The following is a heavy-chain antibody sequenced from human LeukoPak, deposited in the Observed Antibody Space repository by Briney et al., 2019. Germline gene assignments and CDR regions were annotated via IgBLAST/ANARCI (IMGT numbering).Heavy chain of an antibody. J-gene: IGHJ5*02. Sequence: ASVKVSCKTSGYTFTGNYMHWVRQAPGQGLEWMGWINPKSGDTKYAQKFQGRVTVTRDTSSSTSYLELSRLRSDDTAIYYCARCQHNRFDPWGRGTLVTVSS. CDR1: GYTFTGNY. CDR2: INPKSGDT. CDR3: ARCQHNRFDP. V-gene: IGHV1-2*02.